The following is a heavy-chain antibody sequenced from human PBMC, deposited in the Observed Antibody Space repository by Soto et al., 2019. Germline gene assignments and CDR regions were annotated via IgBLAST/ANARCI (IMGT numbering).Heavy chain of an antibody. CDR3: ARDLRAVGMASRFDP. J-gene: IGHJ5*02. CDR2: IGNRGTGI. CDR1: GFTFGDYY. Sequence: QVQLVESGGGLVKPGGSLRLSCAASGFTFGDYYMTWIRQAPGKGLEWVSFIGNRGTGIYYADSVKGRFTIFRDNAKYSLYLQMNSLRAEDTAMYYCARDLRAVGMASRFDPWGQGTLVTVSS. D-gene: IGHD6-13*01. V-gene: IGHV3-11*01.